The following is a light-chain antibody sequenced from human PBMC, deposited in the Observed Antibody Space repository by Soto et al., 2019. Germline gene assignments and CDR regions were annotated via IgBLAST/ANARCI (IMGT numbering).Light chain of an antibody. V-gene: IGKV3-20*01. Sequence: IVLTQSPGTLSLSPGERATLSCRASQSVSSGYLAWYQQRPGQAPRLLIYGASSRTTGIPHRFSGSGSVTDFTLTISSLEREQFAVYYSHHYASSPYTFGQGNKLEIK. J-gene: IGKJ2*01. CDR3: HHYASSPYT. CDR2: GAS. CDR1: QSVSSGY.